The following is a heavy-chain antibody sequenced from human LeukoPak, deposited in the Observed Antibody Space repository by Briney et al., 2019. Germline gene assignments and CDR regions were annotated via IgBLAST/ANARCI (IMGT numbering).Heavy chain of an antibody. V-gene: IGHV3-7*01. CDR3: ARYLNSGPEDF. D-gene: IGHD1-26*01. CDR2: IKYDGREK. Sequence: PGGSLRLSCAATGFTFINYWMSWFRQAPGKGLEWVANIKYDGREKQYVDSVKGRFTISRDNAKNSLFLQMNSLRAEDTAVYYCARYLNSGPEDFWGQGTLVTVSS. CDR1: GFTFINYW. J-gene: IGHJ4*02.